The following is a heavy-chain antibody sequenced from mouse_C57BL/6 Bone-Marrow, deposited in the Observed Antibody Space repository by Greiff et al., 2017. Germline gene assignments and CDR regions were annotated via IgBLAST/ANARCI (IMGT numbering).Heavy chain of an antibody. J-gene: IGHJ4*01. D-gene: IGHD1-1*01. V-gene: IGHV2-2*01. CDR3: ARTGNYGSSLYAMDY. CDR1: GFSLTSYG. Sequence: LVESGPGLVQPSQSLSITCTVSGFSLTSYGVHWVRQSPGKGLEWLGVIWSGGSTDYNAAFISRLSISKDNSKSQVFFKMNSLQADDTAIYYCARTGNYGSSLYAMDYWGQGTSVTVSS. CDR2: IWSGGST.